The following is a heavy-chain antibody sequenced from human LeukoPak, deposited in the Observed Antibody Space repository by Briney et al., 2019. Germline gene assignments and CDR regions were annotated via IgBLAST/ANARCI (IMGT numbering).Heavy chain of an antibody. CDR1: GFTFSSYA. CDR2: IYYSGST. CDR3: ARSPTHITMIVVVFFDY. Sequence: GSLRLSCAASGFTFSSYAMSWVRQPPGKGLEWIGSIYYSGSTYYNPSLKSRVTISVDTSKNQFSLKLSSVTAADTAVYYCARSPTHITMIVVVFFDYWGQGTLVTVSS. V-gene: IGHV4-39*01. J-gene: IGHJ4*02. D-gene: IGHD3-22*01.